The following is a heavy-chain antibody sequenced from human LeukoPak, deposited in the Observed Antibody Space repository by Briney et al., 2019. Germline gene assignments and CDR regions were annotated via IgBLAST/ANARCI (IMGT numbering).Heavy chain of an antibody. CDR3: ARDRNWYYYDSSGYHTDAFDI. V-gene: IGHV3-30*04. Sequence: GGSLRLSCAASGFTFSSYAMHWVRQAPGKGLEWVAVISYDGSNKYYADSVKGRFTISRDNSKNTLYLQMNSLRAEDTAVYYCARDRNWYYYDSSGYHTDAFDIWGQGTMVTVSS. D-gene: IGHD3-22*01. CDR1: GFTFSSYA. J-gene: IGHJ3*02. CDR2: ISYDGSNK.